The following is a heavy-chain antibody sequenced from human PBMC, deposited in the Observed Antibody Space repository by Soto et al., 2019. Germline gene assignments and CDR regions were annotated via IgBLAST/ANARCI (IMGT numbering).Heavy chain of an antibody. J-gene: IGHJ2*01. Sequence: QVRLQESGPGLVKPSETLSLTCTVSGGSISSYYWSWIRQPPGKGLEWIGYIYYRGSTNYNPSLKSRVTISVDTSKNQFSLKLSSVTAADTAMYYCARFNSYFDLWGRGTLVTVSS. CDR3: ARFNSYFDL. CDR1: GGSISSYY. V-gene: IGHV4-59*01. CDR2: IYYRGST.